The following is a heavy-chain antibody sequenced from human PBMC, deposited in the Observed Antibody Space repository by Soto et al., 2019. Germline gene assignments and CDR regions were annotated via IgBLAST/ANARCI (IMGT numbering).Heavy chain of an antibody. D-gene: IGHD1-7*01. J-gene: IGHJ4*02. V-gene: IGHV3-33*01. CDR1: GFTFSDYG. Sequence: LRLSCVASGFTFSDYGIHWVRQAPDKGLGWVAVVWFDGSIQYYGDSVKGRFTISRDNSNNTVDLQMNNLRAEDTAVYYCARVDFGGNSYYFDYWGQGTPVTVSS. CDR2: VWFDGSIQ. CDR3: ARVDFGGNSYYFDY.